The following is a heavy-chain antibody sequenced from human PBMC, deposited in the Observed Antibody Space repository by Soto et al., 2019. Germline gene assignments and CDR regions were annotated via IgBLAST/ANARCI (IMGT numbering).Heavy chain of an antibody. V-gene: IGHV3-23*01. CDR3: SKSQSSLCSMDV. CDR2: VGESGGT. J-gene: IGHJ6*03. CDR1: GFIFSNYA. Sequence: EVQVLESGGGLVQPGGSLRLSCVGSGFIFSNYAMAWVRQAPGKGLEWVSGVGESGGTYYSDSVKGRYTISRDNSKNTLYLQMNRLSGEDTAVYDCSKSQSSLCSMDVWGKGTAVTVSS. D-gene: IGHD2-21*01.